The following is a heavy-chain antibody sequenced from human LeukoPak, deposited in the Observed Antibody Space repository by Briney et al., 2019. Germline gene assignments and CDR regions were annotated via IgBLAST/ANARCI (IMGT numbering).Heavy chain of an antibody. D-gene: IGHD6-19*01. CDR1: GFAFDDYA. Sequence: PGGSLRLSCAASGFAFDDYAMHWVRQAPGKGLEWVSGISWNSGSIGYADSVKGRFTISRDNAKNSLYLQMNRLRAEDMASYYCAKDTGEGGSGWEYFDYWGQGTLVTVSS. V-gene: IGHV3-9*03. CDR3: AKDTGEGGSGWEYFDY. J-gene: IGHJ4*02. CDR2: ISWNSGSI.